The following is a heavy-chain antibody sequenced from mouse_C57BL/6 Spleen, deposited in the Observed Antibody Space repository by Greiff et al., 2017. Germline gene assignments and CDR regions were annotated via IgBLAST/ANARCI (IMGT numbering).Heavy chain of an antibody. Sequence: LVESGAELVKPGDSVKISCKASGYAFSSYWMNWVKQRPGTGLEWIGQIYPGDGDTNYNGKFKGKATLTADKSSSTAYLQLSSLTSEDSAVYFCARSLWDEGFAYWGQGTLVTVSA. J-gene: IGHJ3*01. CDR3: ARSLWDEGFAY. CDR2: IYPGDGDT. CDR1: GYAFSSYW. V-gene: IGHV1-80*01. D-gene: IGHD4-1*01.